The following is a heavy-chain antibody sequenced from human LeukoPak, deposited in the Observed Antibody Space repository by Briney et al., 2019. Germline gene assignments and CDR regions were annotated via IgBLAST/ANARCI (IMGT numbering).Heavy chain of an antibody. Sequence: PSETLSLTCTVSGGSISSYYWSWIRQPAGKGLEWIVRIYTSGSNIYNPSLKSRVTMSVDTSTTQFSLKLSSVTAADTAVYYCARASVVPATTDYYYYMDVWGKGTTVTVSS. V-gene: IGHV4-4*07. CDR2: IYTSGSN. CDR3: ARASVVPATTDYYYYMDV. J-gene: IGHJ6*03. D-gene: IGHD2-2*01. CDR1: GGSISSYY.